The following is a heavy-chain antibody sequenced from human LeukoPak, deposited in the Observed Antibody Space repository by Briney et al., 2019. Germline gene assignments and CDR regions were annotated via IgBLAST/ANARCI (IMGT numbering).Heavy chain of an antibody. Sequence: ASVKVSCKASGYIFSGYSMHWLRQAPGRGLEWMGWINPYTGATKYAERFQGRVTMTRDTSISTAYLELNTLRSDDTAVYYCAGLGVVIGNWFDPWGQGTLVTVSS. J-gene: IGHJ5*02. CDR2: INPYTGAT. CDR1: GYIFSGYS. V-gene: IGHV1-2*02. CDR3: AGLGVVIGNWFDP. D-gene: IGHD3-3*01.